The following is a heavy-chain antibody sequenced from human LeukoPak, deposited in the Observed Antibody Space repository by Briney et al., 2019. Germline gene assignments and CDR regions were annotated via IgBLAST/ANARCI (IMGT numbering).Heavy chain of an antibody. V-gene: IGHV3-48*03. CDR1: GFTFSSYE. CDR2: ISSSGSTI. CDR3: AGDPDYYGSGSSPAEYMDV. J-gene: IGHJ6*03. Sequence: GGSLRLSCAASGFTFSSYEMNWVRQAPGKGLEWVSYISSSGSTIYYADSVKGRFTISRDNAKNSLYLQMNSLRAEDTAVYYCAGDPDYYGSGSSPAEYMDVWGKGTTVTISS. D-gene: IGHD3-10*01.